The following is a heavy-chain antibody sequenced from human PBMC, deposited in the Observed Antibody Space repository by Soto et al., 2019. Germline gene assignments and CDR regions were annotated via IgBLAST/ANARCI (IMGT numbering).Heavy chain of an antibody. CDR1: GGAISSGGYY. D-gene: IGHD2-21*01. CDR2: IYYSGRT. V-gene: IGHV4-31*03. J-gene: IGHJ6*02. Sequence: QVQLQESGPGLVKPSQTLSLTCTVSGGAISSGGYYWSWIRQHPGKGLECIGYIYYSGRTYYNPSLKRRVSLSVGTLKNQFALRLSSVHAGDTVVYYYAASCGACGGFNYSGMDVWGQGYTVTVSS. CDR3: AASCGACGGFNYSGMDV.